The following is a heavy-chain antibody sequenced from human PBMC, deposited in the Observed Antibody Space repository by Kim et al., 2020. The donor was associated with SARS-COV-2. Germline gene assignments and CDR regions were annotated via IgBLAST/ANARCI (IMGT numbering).Heavy chain of an antibody. Sequence: SVKVSCKASGGTFSSYAISWVRQAPGQGLEWMGGIIPIFGTANYAQKFQGRVTITADESTSTAYMELSSLRSGDTAVYYCARALRFLEWLSSFDYWGQGTLVTVSS. CDR1: GGTFSSYA. J-gene: IGHJ4*02. CDR3: ARALRFLEWLSSFDY. CDR2: IIPIFGTA. V-gene: IGHV1-69*13. D-gene: IGHD3-3*01.